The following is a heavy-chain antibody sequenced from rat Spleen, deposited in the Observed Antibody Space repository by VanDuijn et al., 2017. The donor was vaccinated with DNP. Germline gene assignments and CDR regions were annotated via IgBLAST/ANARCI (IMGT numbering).Heavy chain of an antibody. V-gene: IGHV5-7*01. Sequence: EVHLVESGGGLVQPGRSLNLSCASSGFTFSDYNIAWVRQAPKKGLEWVATIIHDGKRTYYRHSVKGRFTISRDNAKSTLYLQMDSLGSEDTATYYCPRLGERLFDYWGQGTLVTVSS. J-gene: IGHJ3*01. CDR2: IIHDGKRT. CDR3: PRLGERLFDY. CDR1: GFTFSDYN. D-gene: IGHD5-1*01.